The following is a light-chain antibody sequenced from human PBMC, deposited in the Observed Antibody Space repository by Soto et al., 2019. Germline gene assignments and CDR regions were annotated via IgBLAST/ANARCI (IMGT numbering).Light chain of an antibody. CDR3: QAWDSSTVL. V-gene: IGLV3-1*01. Sequence: SSELTQPPSVSVSPGRTASITCSGDNLGKKYVSWYQQKPCQAPVVAIYQDNKRPSGIPERISGSNSGNTATLTIGGTQAVDEADYYCQAWDSSTVLFGGGTKLTVL. CDR1: NLGKKY. J-gene: IGLJ2*01. CDR2: QDN.